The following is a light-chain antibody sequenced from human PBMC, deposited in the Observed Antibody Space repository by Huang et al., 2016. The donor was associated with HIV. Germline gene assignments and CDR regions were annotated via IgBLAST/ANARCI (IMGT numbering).Light chain of an antibody. CDR2: WAS. V-gene: IGKV4-1*01. CDR1: RIVFYSSKNMDY. CDR3: QQYYTTPFT. Sequence: DILMTQSPAFLAVSLGERPTINCMSRRIVFYSSKNMDYLAWYQQKPGQPPKLLIHWASTRESGVPERFSGSGSGTDFTLTISSLQAEDVVIYYCQQYYTTPFTFGPGTKVDIK. J-gene: IGKJ3*01.